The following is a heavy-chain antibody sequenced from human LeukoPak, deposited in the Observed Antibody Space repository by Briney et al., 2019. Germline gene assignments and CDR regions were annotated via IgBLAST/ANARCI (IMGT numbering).Heavy chain of an antibody. D-gene: IGHD1-26*01. Sequence: ASVKVSCKASGSTFTGYYMHWVRQAPGQGLEWMGWINPNSGGTNYAQKFQGRVTMTRDTSISTAYMELSRLRSDDTAVYYCARVGGPGWELLDAFDIWGQGTMVTVSS. CDR1: GSTFTGYY. J-gene: IGHJ3*02. CDR2: INPNSGGT. CDR3: ARVGGPGWELLDAFDI. V-gene: IGHV1-2*02.